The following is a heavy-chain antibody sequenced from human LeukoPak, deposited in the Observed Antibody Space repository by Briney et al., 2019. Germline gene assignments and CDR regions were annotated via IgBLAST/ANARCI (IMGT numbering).Heavy chain of an antibody. J-gene: IGHJ4*02. V-gene: IGHV3-21*04. CDR3: AKGSRGSCSGRYCYPFGN. Sequence: GGSLRLSCAASGFTFSSYWMSWVRQAPGKGLEWVSSSSSSSSYIYYADSVRGRFTISRDNSKNTLYLQMNSLRAEDTAVYYCAKGSRGSCSGRYCYPFGNWGQGTLVTVSS. CDR2: SSSSSSYI. CDR1: GFTFSSYW. D-gene: IGHD2-15*01.